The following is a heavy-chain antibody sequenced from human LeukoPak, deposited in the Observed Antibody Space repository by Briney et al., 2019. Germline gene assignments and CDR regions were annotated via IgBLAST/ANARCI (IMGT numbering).Heavy chain of an antibody. CDR2: ISGSGGST. D-gene: IGHD4-17*01. Sequence: QTGGSLRLSCAASGFTFSSYAMSWVRQAPGKGLEWVSAISGSGGSTYYADSVKGRFAISRDNSKNTLHLQMNSLRAEDTAVYYCAKATDYGDYGYWGQGTLVTVSS. CDR3: AKATDYGDYGY. CDR1: GFTFSSYA. V-gene: IGHV3-23*01. J-gene: IGHJ4*02.